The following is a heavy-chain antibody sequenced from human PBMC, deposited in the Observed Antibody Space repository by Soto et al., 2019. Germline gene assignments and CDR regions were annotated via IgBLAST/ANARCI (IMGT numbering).Heavy chain of an antibody. CDR3: ARGVRDGYNLPPTKPPDY. CDR2: IYYSGST. Sequence: SETLSLTCTVSGGSISSYYWNWIRQPPGKGLEWIGYIYYSGSTNYSPSLNSRVTISVDTSKNQFSLKLRSVTAADTAVYYCARGVRDGYNLPPTKPPDYWGQGTLVTVS. D-gene: IGHD5-12*01. V-gene: IGHV4-59*01. J-gene: IGHJ4*02. CDR1: GGSISSYY.